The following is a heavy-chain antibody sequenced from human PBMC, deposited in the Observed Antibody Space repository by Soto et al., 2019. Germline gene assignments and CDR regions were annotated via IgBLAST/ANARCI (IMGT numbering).Heavy chain of an antibody. D-gene: IGHD3-10*01. J-gene: IGHJ4*02. CDR2: ISGSGGST. CDR3: AKDGFTGSGSYYLGYFDY. Sequence: AGSLRISCAASGFTFSSYAMSWVRKAPGKGLEWVSAISGSGGSTYYADSVKGRFTISRDNSKNTLYLQMNSLRAEDTAVYYCAKDGFTGSGSYYLGYFDYWGQGTLVTVSS. CDR1: GFTFSSYA. V-gene: IGHV3-23*01.